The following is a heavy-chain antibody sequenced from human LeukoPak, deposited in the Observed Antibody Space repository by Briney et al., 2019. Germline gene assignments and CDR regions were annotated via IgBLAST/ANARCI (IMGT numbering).Heavy chain of an antibody. CDR1: GGSVSDYY. Sequence: PSETLSLTCSTSGGSVSDYYWSWIRQSPGKGLEWIGYIYHTGSTSYSPSLKSRVTISADTSQNQFSLKLSSVTAADTAVYYCASRKLGNDYWGQGTLVTVSS. D-gene: IGHD7-27*01. CDR3: ASRKLGNDY. V-gene: IGHV4-59*02. J-gene: IGHJ4*02. CDR2: IYHTGST.